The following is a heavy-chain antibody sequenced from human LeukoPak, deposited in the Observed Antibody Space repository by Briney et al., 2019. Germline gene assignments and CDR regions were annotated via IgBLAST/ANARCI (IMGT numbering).Heavy chain of an antibody. V-gene: IGHV1-2*02. CDR3: ARDSGSCSCAYDY. CDR1: VPTFSGYY. Sequence: ASVKVSFKATVPTFSGYYIHCVRQAPGQGLEWMGWINPNSGGTTYAQKFQGRITMTRDTSINAAYMELTRLTSDDTAVYYCARDSGSCSCAYDYWGQGALVTVSS. J-gene: IGHJ4*02. CDR2: INPNSGGT. D-gene: IGHD2-15*01.